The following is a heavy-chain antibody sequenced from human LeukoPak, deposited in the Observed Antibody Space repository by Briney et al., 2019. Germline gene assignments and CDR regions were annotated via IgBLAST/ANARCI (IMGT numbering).Heavy chain of an antibody. CDR3: AKDAMFCAGGICFSTSFDY. Sequence: GGSLRLSCAASGFTFSSYAMSWVRQAPGKGLEWVSAISGSGGSTYYADSVKGRFTISRDNSENTVYLLMNSLRAEDTAVYYCAKDAMFCAGGICFSTSFDYWGQGTLVTVSS. CDR1: GFTFSSYA. J-gene: IGHJ4*02. D-gene: IGHD2-15*01. CDR2: ISGSGGST. V-gene: IGHV3-23*01.